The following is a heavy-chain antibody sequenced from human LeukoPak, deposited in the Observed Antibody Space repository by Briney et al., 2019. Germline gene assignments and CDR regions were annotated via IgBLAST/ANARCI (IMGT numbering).Heavy chain of an antibody. CDR2: MSYTGSS. Sequence: SETLSLTCTVSTGSISTTNYYWGWIRQPPGKGLEWIGSMSYTGSSYYSPSLKSRVTISVDTSKNQFSLSLSSVTAADTAVYFCAREPCSSTSCFIYDSWSQGTLVTVSS. CDR3: AREPCSSTSCFIYDS. V-gene: IGHV4-39*07. J-gene: IGHJ4*02. D-gene: IGHD2-2*01. CDR1: TGSISTTNYY.